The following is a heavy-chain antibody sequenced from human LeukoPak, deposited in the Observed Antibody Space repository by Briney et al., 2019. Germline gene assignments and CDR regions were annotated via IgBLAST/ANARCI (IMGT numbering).Heavy chain of an antibody. CDR2: IYYNGRT. CDR1: GDSINNNIYY. J-gene: IGHJ3*01. D-gene: IGHD3-3*01. V-gene: IGHV4-39*01. Sequence: SETLSLTCTVSGDSINNNIYYWGWIRQPPGEGLEWIGNIYYNGRTYYSPSLKSRGTISVDTSNNQFSLKLNSVTAADTAVYYCARITDRTIFGEIMHGFDVWGQGTPVTVSS. CDR3: ARITDRTIFGEIMHGFDV.